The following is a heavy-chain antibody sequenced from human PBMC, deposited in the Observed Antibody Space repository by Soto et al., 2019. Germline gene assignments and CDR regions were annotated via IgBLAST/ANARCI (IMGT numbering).Heavy chain of an antibody. V-gene: IGHV3-23*01. J-gene: IGHJ6*02. D-gene: IGHD6-19*01. CDR2: ISGSGGST. Sequence: PGGSLRLSCAASGFTFSSYAMSWVRQAPGKGLEWVSAISGSGGSTYYADSVKGRSTISRDNSKNTLYLQMNSLRAEDTAVYYCAKDQSGSGWYFFDYYYGMDVWGQGTTVTVSS. CDR3: AKDQSGSGWYFFDYYYGMDV. CDR1: GFTFSSYA.